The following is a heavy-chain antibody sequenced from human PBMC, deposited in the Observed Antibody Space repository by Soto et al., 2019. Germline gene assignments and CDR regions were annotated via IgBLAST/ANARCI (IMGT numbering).Heavy chain of an antibody. D-gene: IGHD2-8*02. CDR2: IKQDGSEK. V-gene: IGHV3-7*01. Sequence: GGSLRLSCAASGFTFSSYWMSWVRQAPGKGLEWVANIKQDGSEKYYVDSVEGRFTISRANAKNSLYLQMNSLRAEDTPVYYCAREVVLPTPPRTFDIWGQGTVVTVAS. CDR1: GFTFSSYW. CDR3: AREVVLPTPPRTFDI. J-gene: IGHJ3*02.